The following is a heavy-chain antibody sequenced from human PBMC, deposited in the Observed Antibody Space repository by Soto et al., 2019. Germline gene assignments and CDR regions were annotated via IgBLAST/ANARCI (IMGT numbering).Heavy chain of an antibody. J-gene: IGHJ5*02. V-gene: IGHV3-21*01. D-gene: IGHD6-19*01. CDR3: ASVPSEYSSGWYWFDP. CDR2: ISSSSSYI. Sequence: GGSLRLSCAASGFTFSSYSMNWVRQAPGKGLEWVSSISSSSSYIYYADSVKGRFTISRDNAKNSLYLQMNSLRAEDTAVYYCASVPSEYSSGWYWFDPWGQGTLVTVSS. CDR1: GFTFSSYS.